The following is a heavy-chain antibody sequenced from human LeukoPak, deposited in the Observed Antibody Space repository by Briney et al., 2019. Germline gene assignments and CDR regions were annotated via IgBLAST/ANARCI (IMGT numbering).Heavy chain of an antibody. J-gene: IGHJ4*02. CDR2: ISSSSSTI. V-gene: IGHV3-48*01. CDR1: EFTFSSYS. Sequence: PGGSLRLSCAASEFTFSSYSMNWVRQAPGKGLEWVSYISSSSSTIYYADSVKGRFTISRDNAKNSLYLQMNSLRAEDTAVYYCARASYGSGSFPDYWGQGTLVTVSS. D-gene: IGHD3-10*01. CDR3: ARASYGSGSFPDY.